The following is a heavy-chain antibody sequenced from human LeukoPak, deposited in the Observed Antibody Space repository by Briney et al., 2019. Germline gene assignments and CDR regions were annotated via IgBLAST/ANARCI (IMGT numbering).Heavy chain of an antibody. CDR1: GFTFSASY. CDR2: ISGDSGDT. D-gene: IGHD6-13*01. J-gene: IGHJ3*02. CDR3: ARGGSSWDFAFDI. Sequence: PGGSLRLSCAASGFTFSASYMTWVRQAPGKGLEWLSYISGDSGDTNYADSVKGRFTISRDNAKNSLYLQMNSLRVEDTAMYYCARGGSSWDFAFDIWGQGTMVTVSS. V-gene: IGHV3-11*06.